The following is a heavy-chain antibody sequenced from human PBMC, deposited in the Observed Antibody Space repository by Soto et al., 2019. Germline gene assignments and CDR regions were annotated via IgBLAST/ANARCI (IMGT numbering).Heavy chain of an antibody. Sequence: GGSLRLSCAASVFTFSNYWMSWVRQAPGKGLEWVARIKPDGGGTYYVASVKGRFTISRDNAKNTLYLQMNSLRAEDTAVYYCAKDLQYYDILAGYSTRKNNWFDPWGQGTLVTVSS. J-gene: IGHJ5*02. CDR1: VFTFSNYW. V-gene: IGHV3-7*03. CDR3: AKDLQYYDILAGYSTRKNNWFDP. D-gene: IGHD3-9*01. CDR2: IKPDGGGT.